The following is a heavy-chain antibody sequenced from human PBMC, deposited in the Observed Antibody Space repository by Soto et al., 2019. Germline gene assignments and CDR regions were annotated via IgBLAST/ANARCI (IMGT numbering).Heavy chain of an antibody. V-gene: IGHV4-30-4*01. CDR1: GGSISSGDYY. D-gene: IGHD3-10*01. J-gene: IGHJ4*02. CDR3: ASLPLWLGDYYLRY. Sequence: PSETLSLSCTVSGGSISSGDYYWSWIRQPPGKGLEWIGYIYYSGSTYYNPSLKSRVTISVDTSKNQFSLKLSSVTAADTAVYYYASLPLWLGDYYLRYWCQVIFVTVSS. CDR2: IYYSGST.